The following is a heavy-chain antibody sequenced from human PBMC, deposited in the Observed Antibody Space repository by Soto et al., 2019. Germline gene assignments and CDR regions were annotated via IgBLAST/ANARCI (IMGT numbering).Heavy chain of an antibody. D-gene: IGHD6-13*01. CDR3: VRHPPGDGIWYDY. CDR2: IDPIDSYT. J-gene: IGHJ4*02. CDR1: GYTFTAYW. Sequence: RGESLKISCKGSGYTFTAYWITWVRQMPGKGLEWMGRIDPIDSYTYYSPSFQGHVTISVDKSISTAYLQWSSLKASDTAMYYCVRHPPGDGIWYDYWGQGSLVTVSS. V-gene: IGHV5-10-1*01.